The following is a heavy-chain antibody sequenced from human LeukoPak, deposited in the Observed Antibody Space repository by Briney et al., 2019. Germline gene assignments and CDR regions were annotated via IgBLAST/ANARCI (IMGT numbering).Heavy chain of an antibody. J-gene: IGHJ4*02. D-gene: IGHD2-2*01. Sequence: SETLSLTCPVSGYSISSGYYWGWIRQPPGKGLEWSGSIYNSGSTDYNPSLQSRVTISIDTPKNQFSLELSAVTAADTAVYYCARGRLYCSSTSCYYFDHWGQGYLVTVSP. CDR1: GYSISSGYY. V-gene: IGHV4-38-2*02. CDR3: ARGRLYCSSTSCYYFDH. CDR2: IYNSGST.